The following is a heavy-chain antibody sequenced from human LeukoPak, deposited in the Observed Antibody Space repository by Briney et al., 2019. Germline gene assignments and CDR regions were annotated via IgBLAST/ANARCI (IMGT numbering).Heavy chain of an antibody. CDR3: ARGPEYGGTIDY. V-gene: IGHV1-46*01. Sequence: RASVKVSCKAFGYTFTNYYIHWVRQAPGQGLECMGIINPSGGSTSYAQKFQGRVTMTRDTSISTTYMDLTRLTSDDTAVYYCARGPEYGGTIDYWGQGTLVTVSS. D-gene: IGHD4-23*01. CDR2: INPSGGST. J-gene: IGHJ4*02. CDR1: GYTFTNYY.